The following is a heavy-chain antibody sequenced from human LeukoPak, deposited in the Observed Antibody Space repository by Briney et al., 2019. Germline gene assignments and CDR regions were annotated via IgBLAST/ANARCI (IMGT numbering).Heavy chain of an antibody. D-gene: IGHD7-27*01. Sequence: GASVKLSSTASGYAFTNHYIHWVRQAPGQGLEWMGLITPGGEGTKYAQKFQGRVSMTTDTSTRTVYLSLSILRSEDTAVYHCARAKTVNGDLDYWGQGTLVTVSS. J-gene: IGHJ4*02. V-gene: IGHV1-46*01. CDR3: ARAKTVNGDLDY. CDR2: ITPGGEGT. CDR1: GYAFTNHY.